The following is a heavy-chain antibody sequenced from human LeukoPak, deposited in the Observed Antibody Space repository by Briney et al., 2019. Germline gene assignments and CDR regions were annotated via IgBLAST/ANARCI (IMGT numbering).Heavy chain of an antibody. CDR2: ISSSSSYI. V-gene: IGHV3-21*01. Sequence: GGSLRLSCAASGFTFSSYSMNWVRQAPGKGLEWVSSISSSSSYIYYADSVKGRFTISRDNAKYSLYLQMSSLRAEDTAVYYCTQGDDYVWGSYRLFDYWGQGTLVTVSS. D-gene: IGHD3-16*01. CDR3: TQGDDYVWGSYRLFDY. J-gene: IGHJ4*02. CDR1: GFTFSSYS.